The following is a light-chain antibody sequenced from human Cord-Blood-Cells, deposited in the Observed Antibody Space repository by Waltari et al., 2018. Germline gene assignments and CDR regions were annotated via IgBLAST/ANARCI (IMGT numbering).Light chain of an antibody. V-gene: IGLV3-19*01. J-gene: IGLJ2*01. CDR3: SSRDSSGNHLV. CDR1: SVRSDD. CDR2: DQN. Sequence: SSELTQDPAVSVALGQTVRITCPGDSVRSDDASWYQQKPGQAPVLVIYDQNNRPAGTPDLFSASSSGNTASFSITGAQAEDEADYYGSSRDSSGNHLVFGGGTKLTVL.